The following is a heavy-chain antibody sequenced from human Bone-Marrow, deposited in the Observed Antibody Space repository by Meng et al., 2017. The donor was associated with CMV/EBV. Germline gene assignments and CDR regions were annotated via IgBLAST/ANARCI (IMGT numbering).Heavy chain of an antibody. CDR2: IRYDGSNK. Sequence: GESLKISCAASGFTFSSYGMHWVRQAPGKGLEWVAFIRYDGSNKYYADSVKGRFTISRDNSKNTPYLQMNSLRAEDTAVYYCAKDDLHDCSTSCYNQDYWGQGTLVTVSS. V-gene: IGHV3-30*02. D-gene: IGHD2-2*02. J-gene: IGHJ4*02. CDR1: GFTFSSYG. CDR3: AKDDLHDCSTSCYNQDY.